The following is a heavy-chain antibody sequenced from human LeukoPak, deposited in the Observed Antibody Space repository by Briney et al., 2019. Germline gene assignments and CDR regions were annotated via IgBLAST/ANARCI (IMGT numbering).Heavy chain of an antibody. CDR1: GGTFNSYA. J-gene: IGHJ4*02. CDR3: ARDSGADIVVVPAASDY. V-gene: IGHV1-69*06. CDR2: IIPIFGTA. Sequence: SVNVSYKASGGTFNSYAISWVRQAPGQGLEGMGGIIPIFGTANYAQKFQGRVTITADKSTSTAYMELSSLRSEDTAVYYCARDSGADIVVVPAASDYWGQGTLVTVSS. D-gene: IGHD2-2*01.